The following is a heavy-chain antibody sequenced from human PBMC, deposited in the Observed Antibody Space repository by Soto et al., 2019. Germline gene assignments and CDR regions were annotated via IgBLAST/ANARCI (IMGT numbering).Heavy chain of an antibody. Sequence: QAHRKGVEGIGYIYHSGSIYYNPSLKSRVTISVDRSKNQCSLKLSSVTAADTAVYYWAREMTNTIFGVVIISWFDPWGQGTLVTVSS. D-gene: IGHD3-3*01. CDR3: AREMTNTIFGVVIISWFDP. J-gene: IGHJ5*02. CDR2: IYHSGSI. V-gene: IGHV4-30-2*01.